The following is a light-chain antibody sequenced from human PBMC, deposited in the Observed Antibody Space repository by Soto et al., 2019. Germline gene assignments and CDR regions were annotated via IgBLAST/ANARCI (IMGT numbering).Light chain of an antibody. J-gene: IGKJ1*01. CDR3: MQAIQAPRT. CDR1: QSLLHSNGNIY. V-gene: IGKV2-28*01. CDR2: LGS. Sequence: DIVLTQSPLSLPVTPGEPASISCRSSQSLLHSNGNIYLDWYLQKPGQSPQLLLYLGSIRASGVPARCSGSGSGTAFTLKITRVEAADVGVYYCMQAIQAPRTFGLGTKVEI.